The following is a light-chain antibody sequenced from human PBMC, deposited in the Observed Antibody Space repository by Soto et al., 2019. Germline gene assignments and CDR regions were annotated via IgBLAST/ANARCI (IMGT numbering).Light chain of an antibody. V-gene: IGLV4-69*01. CDR1: SGHSSYA. Sequence: QSVLTQSASASASLGASVKLTCTLSSGHSSYAIAWHQQQPEKGPRYLMKLNSDGSHSKGDGIPDRFSGSSSGAERYLTISSLQSEDEADYYCQTWGTGIVVFGGGTKLTVL. J-gene: IGLJ2*01. CDR2: LNSDGSH. CDR3: QTWGTGIVV.